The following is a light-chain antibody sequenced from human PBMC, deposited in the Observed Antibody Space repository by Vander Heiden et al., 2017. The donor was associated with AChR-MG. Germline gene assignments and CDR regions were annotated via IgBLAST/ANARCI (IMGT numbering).Light chain of an antibody. CDR1: SSDVGGYNY. J-gene: IGLJ1*01. CDR3: SSYTSSSTQV. Sequence: QSALTQPPSVSGSPGQPIPISCTGTSSDVGGYNYVSWDQQHPGKAPKLMIYDGSKRPAGVSNRFSGSKSGNTASLTISGLQAEDEADYYCSSYTSSSTQVFGTGTKVTVL. V-gene: IGLV2-14*01. CDR2: DGS.